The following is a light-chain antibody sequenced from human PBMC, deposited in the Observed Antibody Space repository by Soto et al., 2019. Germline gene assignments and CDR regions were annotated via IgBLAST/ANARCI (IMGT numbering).Light chain of an antibody. CDR1: SSNIGANP. Sequence: SVLTQPPSASGTPGQRVTISCSGSSSNIGANPINWYQQLPGTAPQLLIYNNDQRPSGVPDRFSASKSGTSASLAISGLQSEDEADYYCEAWDDSLYGAVLGGGTKLTVL. CDR2: NND. CDR3: EAWDDSLYGAV. V-gene: IGLV1-44*01. J-gene: IGLJ2*01.